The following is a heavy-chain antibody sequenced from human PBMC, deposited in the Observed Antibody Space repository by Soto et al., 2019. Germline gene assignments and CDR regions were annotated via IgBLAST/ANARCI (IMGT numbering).Heavy chain of an antibody. Sequence: QVQLQESGPGLVKPSGTLSLTCAVSGGSISSSNWWSWVRQPPGKGLEWIGEIYHSGSTNYNPSLQRRVTISVDKSKNQFSLKLSSVTAADTAVYYCARGGPPDIVVVPAAPTYYFDYWGQGTLVTVSS. CDR1: GGSISSSNW. V-gene: IGHV4-4*02. CDR3: ARGGPPDIVVVPAAPTYYFDY. J-gene: IGHJ4*02. D-gene: IGHD2-2*01. CDR2: IYHSGST.